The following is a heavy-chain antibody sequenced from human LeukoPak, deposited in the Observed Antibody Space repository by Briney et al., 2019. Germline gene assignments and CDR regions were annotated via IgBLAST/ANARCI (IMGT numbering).Heavy chain of an antibody. CDR3: ARDRSSGLYYGWYFGL. Sequence: GGSLRLSCAASGFTFGNYAMSWVRQAPGKGLQWVSAISSSGGGTYYANSVKGRFTISRDDTKNTVHLQMNSLRAEDTAVCYCARDRSSGLYYGWYFGLWGRGTLVTVSS. D-gene: IGHD6-19*01. V-gene: IGHV3-23*01. CDR2: ISSSGGGT. CDR1: GFTFGNYA. J-gene: IGHJ2*01.